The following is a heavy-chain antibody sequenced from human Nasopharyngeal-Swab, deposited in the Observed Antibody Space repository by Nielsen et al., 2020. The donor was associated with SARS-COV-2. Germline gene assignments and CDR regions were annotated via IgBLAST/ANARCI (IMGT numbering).Heavy chain of an antibody. CDR1: GFTFSSYG. J-gene: IGHJ4*02. D-gene: IGHD3-10*01. CDR3: AKDSGLLWFGISDY. V-gene: IGHV3-30*02. Sequence: GGSLRLSCAASGFTFSSYGMHWVRQAPGKGLEWVAFIRYDGSNKYYADSVKGRFTISRDNSKNTLYLQMNGLRAEDTAVYYCAKDSGLLWFGISDYWGQGTLVTVSS. CDR2: IRYDGSNK.